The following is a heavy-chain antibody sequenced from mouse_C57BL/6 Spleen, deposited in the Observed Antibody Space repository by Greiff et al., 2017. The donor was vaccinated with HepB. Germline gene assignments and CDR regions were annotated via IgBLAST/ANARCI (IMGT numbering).Heavy chain of an antibody. V-gene: IGHV1-64*01. CDR1: GYTFTSYW. CDR2: IYPGDGDT. J-gene: IGHJ3*01. CDR3: ARGGYYDYDGFAY. Sequence: QVQLQQPGAELVKPGASVKLSCKASGYTFTSYWMHWVKQRPGQGLEWIGRIYPGDGDTNYNGKFKGKATLTADKSSSTAYMQLSSLTSEDSAVYFCARGGYYDYDGFAYWGQGTLVTVSA. D-gene: IGHD2-4*01.